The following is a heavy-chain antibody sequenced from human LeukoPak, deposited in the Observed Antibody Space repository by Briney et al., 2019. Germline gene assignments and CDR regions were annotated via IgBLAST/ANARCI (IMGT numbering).Heavy chain of an antibody. Sequence: LETLSLTCTVSGGSISSYYWSWIRQPPGKGLEWIGYIYYSGSTNYNPSLKSRVTISVDTSKNQFSLKLSSVTAADTAVYYCARGAGTFDYWGQGTLVTVSS. CDR3: ARGAGTFDY. V-gene: IGHV4-59*01. CDR1: GGSISSYY. D-gene: IGHD6-19*01. CDR2: IYYSGST. J-gene: IGHJ4*02.